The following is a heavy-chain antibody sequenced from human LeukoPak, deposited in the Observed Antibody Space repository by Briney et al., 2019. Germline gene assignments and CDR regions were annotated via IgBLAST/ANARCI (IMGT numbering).Heavy chain of an antibody. J-gene: IGHJ4*02. CDR3: GGGSYGGGLGY. D-gene: IGHD1-26*01. CDR1: GGSISSYY. Sequence: SETLSLTCPVSGGSISSYYWSWIRQPAGKGLEWIGRIYTSGSTNYNPSLKSRVTMSVDTSKNQFSLKLSSVTAADTAVYYCGGGSYGGGLGYWGQGTLVTVSS. V-gene: IGHV4-4*07. CDR2: IYTSGST.